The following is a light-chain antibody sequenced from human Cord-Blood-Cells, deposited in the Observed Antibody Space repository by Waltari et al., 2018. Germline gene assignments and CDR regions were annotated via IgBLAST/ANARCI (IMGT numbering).Light chain of an antibody. V-gene: IGKV3-20*01. Sequence: ELALTQSPGTLSLSPGEQATLPCRASQSVSSSYLAWYQQKPGQAPRLLIYGASSRATGIPDRFSGSGSGTDFTLTISRLEPEDFAVYYCQQYGSSPYTFGQGTKLEIK. CDR1: QSVSSSY. CDR2: GAS. CDR3: QQYGSSPYT. J-gene: IGKJ2*01.